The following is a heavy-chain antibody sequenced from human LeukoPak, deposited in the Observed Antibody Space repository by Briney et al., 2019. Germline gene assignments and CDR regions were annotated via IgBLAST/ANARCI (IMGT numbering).Heavy chain of an antibody. CDR3: AKGDKGRSGSYYMDC. J-gene: IGHJ4*02. CDR2: ISGSGGST. CDR1: GFTFSSYA. Sequence: GGSLRLSCAASGFTFSSYAMSWVRQAPGKGLEWVSAISGSGGSTYYADSVQGRFTISRDNSKNTLYLQMNSLRAEDTAVYYCAKGDKGRSGSYYMDCWGQGTLVTVSS. V-gene: IGHV3-23*01. D-gene: IGHD1-26*01.